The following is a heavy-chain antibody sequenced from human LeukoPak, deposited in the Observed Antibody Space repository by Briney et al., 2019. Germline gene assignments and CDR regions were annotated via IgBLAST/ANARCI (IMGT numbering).Heavy chain of an antibody. J-gene: IGHJ4*02. D-gene: IGHD6-6*01. CDR1: GLTFSSYD. Sequence: GGSLRLSCAASGLTFSSYDMHWVRQAPGKGLEGVALISYDGSNKYYADSVKGRFTISRDNSKSTLYLQMNSLGAEDTAVYYCARQKYSGSSLDYWGQGTLVTVSS. V-gene: IGHV3-33*01. CDR2: ISYDGSNK. CDR3: ARQKYSGSSLDY.